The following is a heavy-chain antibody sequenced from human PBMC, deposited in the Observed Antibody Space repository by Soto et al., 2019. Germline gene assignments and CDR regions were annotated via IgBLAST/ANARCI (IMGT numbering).Heavy chain of an antibody. D-gene: IGHD1-26*01. CDR3: ARGPLEPLVDY. CDR1: GFTFDDYG. Sequence: GGSLRLSCAASGFTFDDYGMSWVRQAPGKGLEWVSGINWNGGSTGYADSVKGRFTISRDNAKDSLYLQMNSLRAEDTAFYYCARGPLEPLVDYWGQGTLVTVSS. J-gene: IGHJ4*02. CDR2: INWNGGST. V-gene: IGHV3-20*04.